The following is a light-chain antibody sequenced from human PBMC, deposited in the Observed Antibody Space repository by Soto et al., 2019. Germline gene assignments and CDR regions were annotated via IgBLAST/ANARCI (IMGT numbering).Light chain of an antibody. CDR1: TGGVTSGHY. CDR3: SLYFRGAWV. Sequence: QTVVTQESSLTVSPGGTVTLTCGSSTGGVTSGHYPYWFHQKPGQAPKTMIYDTFKKQSWTPARFSGSLVGGKAALTLSGARPEDEADYYCSLYFRGAWVFGGGTQLTVL. CDR2: DTF. J-gene: IGLJ2*01. V-gene: IGLV7-46*01.